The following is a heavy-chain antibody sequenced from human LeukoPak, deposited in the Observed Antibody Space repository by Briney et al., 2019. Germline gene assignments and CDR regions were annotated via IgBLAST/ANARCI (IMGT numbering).Heavy chain of an antibody. D-gene: IGHD3/OR15-3a*01. J-gene: IGHJ4*02. CDR1: GDSISSSKKY. CDR2: IYYSGNT. V-gene: IGHV4-39*01. Sequence: SSETLSLTCTVSGDSISSSKKYWGWVRQPPGKGLEWIGSIYYSGNTYYNPSLKSRVTISLDTSRNQFSLRLSSVTAADTADYYCARAQGNGLIDFWGQGTLVTMSS. CDR3: ARAQGNGLIDF.